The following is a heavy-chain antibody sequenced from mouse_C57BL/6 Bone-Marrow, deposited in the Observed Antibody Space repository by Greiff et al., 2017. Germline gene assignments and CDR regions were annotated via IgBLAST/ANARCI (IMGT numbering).Heavy chain of an antibody. J-gene: IGHJ2*01. Sequence: QVHVKQSGAELVKPGASVKLSCKASGYTFTSYWMHWVKQRPGQGLEWIGMIHPNSGSTNYNEKFKSKATLTVDKSSSTAYMQLSSLTSEDSAVYYCARWPGYYGRGRYWGQGTTLTVSS. CDR1: GYTFTSYW. V-gene: IGHV1-64*01. CDR3: ARWPGYYGRGRY. D-gene: IGHD1-1*01. CDR2: IHPNSGST.